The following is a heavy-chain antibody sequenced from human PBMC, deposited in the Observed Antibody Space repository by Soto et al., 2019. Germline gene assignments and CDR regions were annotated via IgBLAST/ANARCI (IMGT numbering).Heavy chain of an antibody. CDR1: GFTVATTG. J-gene: IGHJ5*02. CDR3: AKDWGSSGWFNWFNP. Sequence: QVQLVESGGGVVQPGGSLKVACAASGFTVATTGMHWVRQAPGKGLEWVAMISHSGTSKVYIDSVQGRFTISRDNAKNNLYLQMSSLRPEDKAIYYCAKDWGSSGWFNWFNPWGQGVLVTVSS. CDR2: ISHSGTSK. V-gene: IGHV3-30*18. D-gene: IGHD6-19*01.